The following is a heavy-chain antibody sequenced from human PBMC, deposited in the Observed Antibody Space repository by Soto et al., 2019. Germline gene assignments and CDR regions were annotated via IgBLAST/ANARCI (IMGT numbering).Heavy chain of an antibody. V-gene: IGHV3-30*18. J-gene: IGHJ6*02. CDR1: GFTFSSYG. CDR2: ISYDGSNK. D-gene: IGHD1-1*01. CDR3: AKDNLERFLYYGMDV. Sequence: PGGSLRLSCAASGFTFSSYGMHWVRQAPGKGLEWVAVISYDGSNKYYADSVKGRFTISRDNSKNTLYLQMNSLRAEDTAVYYCAKDNLERFLYYGMDVWGQGTSVSVSS.